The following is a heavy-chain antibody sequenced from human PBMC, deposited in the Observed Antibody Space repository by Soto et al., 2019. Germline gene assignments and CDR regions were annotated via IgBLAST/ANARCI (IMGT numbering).Heavy chain of an antibody. CDR3: ARVAPYCTNGVCYTKFGHGARGWFDP. D-gene: IGHD2-8*01. Sequence: SETLSLTCTVSGGSISSYYWSWIRQPPGKGLEWIGYIYYSGSTNYNPSLKSRVTISVDTSKNQFSLKLSSVTAADTAVYYCARVAPYCTNGVCYTKFGHGARGWFDPWGQGTLVTVSS. J-gene: IGHJ5*02. CDR2: IYYSGST. V-gene: IGHV4-59*01. CDR1: GGSISSYY.